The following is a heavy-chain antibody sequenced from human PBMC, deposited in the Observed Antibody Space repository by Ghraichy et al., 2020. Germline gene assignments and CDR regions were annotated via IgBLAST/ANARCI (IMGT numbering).Heavy chain of an antibody. V-gene: IGHV3-30*18. Sequence: GGSLRLSCAASGFTFSSYGMHWVRQAPGKGLEWVAAISYDGSNKYYADSVKGRFTISRDNSKNTVSLQMNSLRADDTAVYYCAKRHDSTVWQCDSWGQGILVTVSS. J-gene: IGHJ4*02. CDR2: ISYDGSNK. CDR1: GFTFSSYG. D-gene: IGHD1-1*01. CDR3: AKRHDSTVWQCDS.